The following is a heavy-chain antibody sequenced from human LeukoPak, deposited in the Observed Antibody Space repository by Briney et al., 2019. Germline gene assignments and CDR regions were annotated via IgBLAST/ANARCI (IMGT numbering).Heavy chain of an antibody. CDR3: ARGWYSSGWYTLDS. CDR1: GDSFSKYY. D-gene: IGHD6-19*01. V-gene: IGHV4-59*01. Sequence: SETLSLTCNVSGDSFSKYYWNWIRQPPGKGLEWIGCIYNSGTIKYNPSLNSRAAISIDTSKDQFSLKLSSATATDTAIYYCARGWYSSGWYTLDSWGQGTLVSVSS. CDR2: IYNSGTI. J-gene: IGHJ4*02.